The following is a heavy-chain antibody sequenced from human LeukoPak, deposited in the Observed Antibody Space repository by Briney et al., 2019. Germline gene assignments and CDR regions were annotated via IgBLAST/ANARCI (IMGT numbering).Heavy chain of an antibody. V-gene: IGHV3-21*01. D-gene: IGHD2-15*01. Sequence: PGGSLRLSCAASGFTFSSYSMNWVRQAPGKGLEWVSSISSSSSYIYYADSVKGRFTISRDNAKNSLYLQMNSLRAEDTAVYYCARGGYCSGCSCKYYFDYWGQGTLVTVSS. J-gene: IGHJ4*02. CDR2: ISSSSSYI. CDR1: GFTFSSYS. CDR3: ARGGYCSGCSCKYYFDY.